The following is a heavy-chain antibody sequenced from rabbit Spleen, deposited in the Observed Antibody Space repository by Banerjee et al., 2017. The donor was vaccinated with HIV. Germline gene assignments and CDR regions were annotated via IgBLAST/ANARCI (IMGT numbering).Heavy chain of an antibody. V-gene: IGHV1S45*01. Sequence: QEQLKESGGGLVKPEGSLKLSCTASGFSFSNKAVMCWVRQAPGKGLEWIACINAVTGKAVYASWAKGRYTFSKTSSTTVTLEMTSLTDADTATYFCARDLTGAIGWNFGWWGPGTLVTVS. CDR3: ARDLTGAIGWNFGW. J-gene: IGHJ4*01. CDR2: INAVTGKA. D-gene: IGHD4-1*01. CDR1: GFSFSNKAV.